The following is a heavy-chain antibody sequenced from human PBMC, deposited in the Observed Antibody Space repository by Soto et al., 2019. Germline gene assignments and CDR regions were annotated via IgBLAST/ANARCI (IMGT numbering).Heavy chain of an antibody. J-gene: IGHJ6*02. CDR2: MNPNSGNT. CDR3: ARDHSSGWYGPYYYYGMAV. Sequence: QVQLVQSGAEVKKPGTSVKVSCKASGYTFTSYEINWVRQATGQGLEWMGWMNPNSGNTGYAQKFQGRVTMTRNTSISTAYMELSSLRSEDTAVYYCARDHSSGWYGPYYYYGMAVWGQGTTVTVSS. D-gene: IGHD6-19*01. V-gene: IGHV1-8*01. CDR1: GYTFTSYE.